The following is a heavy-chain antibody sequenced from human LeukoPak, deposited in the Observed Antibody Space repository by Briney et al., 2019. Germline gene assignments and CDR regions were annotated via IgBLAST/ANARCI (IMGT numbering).Heavy chain of an antibody. CDR1: GFTFSSYA. D-gene: IGHD3-9*01. CDR3: AKDRLDWLFLNYNYGMDV. V-gene: IGHV3-23*01. CDR2: ISGGGGST. Sequence: GGSLRLSCAASGFTFSSYAMNWVRQAPGKGLEWVSAISGGGGSTYYADSVKGRFTISRDNSKNTLYLQMNTLRAEDTAVYYCAKDRLDWLFLNYNYGMDVWGQGTTVTVS. J-gene: IGHJ6*02.